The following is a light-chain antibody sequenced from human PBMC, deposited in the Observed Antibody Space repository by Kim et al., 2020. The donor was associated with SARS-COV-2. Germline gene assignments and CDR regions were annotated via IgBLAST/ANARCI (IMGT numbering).Light chain of an antibody. V-gene: IGKV3-20*01. J-gene: IGKJ1*01. Sequence: EIVLTQSPGTLSLSPGERATLSCRASQIVSSDYVAWYQQKPGQAPRLLIYRASTRATGIPDRFSGSGSGTDFTLTIRRPEPEDFAVFYCQQYGSSPETFGQGTKVDIK. CDR3: QQYGSSPET. CDR2: RAS. CDR1: QIVSSDY.